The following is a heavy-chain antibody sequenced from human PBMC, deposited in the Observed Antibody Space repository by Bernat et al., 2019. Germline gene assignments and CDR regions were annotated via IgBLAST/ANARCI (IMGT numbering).Heavy chain of an antibody. CDR2: ILYDGSNK. J-gene: IGHJ4*02. V-gene: IGHV3-30*18. D-gene: IGHD3-22*01. Sequence: QVQLVESGGGVVQPGRSLRLSCAASGFTFSSYGMHWVRQAPGKGLEWVAVILYDGSNKYYADSVKGRFTISRDNSKNTLYLQMNSLRAEDTAVYYCAKDREVYYYDSSVWGYFDYWGQGTLVTVSS. CDR3: AKDREVYYYDSSVWGYFDY. CDR1: GFTFSSYG.